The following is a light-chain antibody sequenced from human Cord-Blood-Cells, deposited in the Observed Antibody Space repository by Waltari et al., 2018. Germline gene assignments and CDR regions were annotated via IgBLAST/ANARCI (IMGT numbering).Light chain of an antibody. J-gene: IGLJ2*01. CDR1: SSDVGGYNY. CDR2: DVS. CDR3: SSYTSSSTVV. V-gene: IGLV2-14*01. Sequence: QSALTQPASVSGSPGQSITISCTGTSSDVGGYNYVSWYQQHPCKAPKLMLYDVSNRPSVVSNRFSGAKSCNTASLTISGLQAEDEADYYCSSYTSSSTVVFGGGTKLTVL.